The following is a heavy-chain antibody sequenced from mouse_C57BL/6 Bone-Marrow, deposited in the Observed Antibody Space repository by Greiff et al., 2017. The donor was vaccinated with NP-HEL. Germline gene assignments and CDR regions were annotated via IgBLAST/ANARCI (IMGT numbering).Heavy chain of an antibody. CDR3: ARGVLYYYGSSFDY. V-gene: IGHV1-81*01. D-gene: IGHD1-1*01. J-gene: IGHJ2*01. CDR1: GYTFTSYG. CDR2: IYPRSGNT. Sequence: VKLMESGAELARPGASVKLSCKASGYTFTSYGISWVKQRTGQGLEWIGEIYPRSGNTYYNEKFKGKATLTADKSSSTAYMELRSLTSEDSAVYFCARGVLYYYGSSFDYWGQGTTLTVSS.